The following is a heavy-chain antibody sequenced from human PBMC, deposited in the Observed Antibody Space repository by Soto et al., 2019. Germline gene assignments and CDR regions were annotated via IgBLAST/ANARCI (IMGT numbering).Heavy chain of an antibody. V-gene: IGHV4-30-4*01. Sequence: PSETLSLTCTVSGGSISSGDFYWSWIRQSPGKGLEWIGYIYNSGSTYYKTPLKSRVSISIDTSKNQFSLKLTSVTAADTAVYYCARGRDFWTGLIRYAFDIWGQGTMVTVSS. CDR1: GGSISSGDFY. D-gene: IGHD3-3*01. J-gene: IGHJ3*02. CDR3: ARGRDFWTGLIRYAFDI. CDR2: IYNSGST.